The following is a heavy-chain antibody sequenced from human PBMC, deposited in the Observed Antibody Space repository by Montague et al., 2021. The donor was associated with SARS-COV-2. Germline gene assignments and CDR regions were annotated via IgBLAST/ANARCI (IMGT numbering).Heavy chain of an antibody. CDR1: GFTVGNYF. CDR2: IFSDFRDGAT. V-gene: IGHV3-53*01. J-gene: IGHJ4*02. D-gene: IGHD1-26*01. CDR3: ARGTDDAWEIGYS. Sequence: SLRLSCAASGFTVGNYFMNWVRHTPGKGLEWVSIIFSDFRDGATYYADSVKGRFTISRDNSRNTVFLQMNSLRTDDTAVYYCARGTDDAWEIGYSWGRGALVTVSS.